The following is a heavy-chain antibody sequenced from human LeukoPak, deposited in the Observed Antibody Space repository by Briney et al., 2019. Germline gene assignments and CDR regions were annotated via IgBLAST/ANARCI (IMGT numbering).Heavy chain of an antibody. CDR2: MSYSGHT. CDR3: AREFAAAAGIHYFDY. CDR1: GGSISSSNYY. Sequence: PSETLSLTCTVSGGSISSSNYYWGWIRQPPGKGLEWIVSMSYSGHTYYNPSLKSRVTTSIDTSKNQLSLNLKSVTAADTAVYYCAREFAAAAGIHYFDYWGQGTLVTVSS. J-gene: IGHJ4*02. D-gene: IGHD6-13*01. V-gene: IGHV4-39*07.